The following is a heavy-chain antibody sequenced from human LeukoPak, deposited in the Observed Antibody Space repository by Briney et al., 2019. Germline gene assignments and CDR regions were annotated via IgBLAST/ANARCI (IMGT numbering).Heavy chain of an antibody. Sequence: GGSLRLSCAASGFTFSSYWMSWVRQAPGKGLEWVANIKQDGSEKYYVDSVKGRFTISRDNAKNSLYLQMNSLRAEDTAVYYCARDREGSRRRFGFDPRGQGTLVTVSS. CDR3: ARDREGSRRRFGFDP. CDR1: GFTFSSYW. J-gene: IGHJ5*02. V-gene: IGHV3-7*01. D-gene: IGHD6-13*01. CDR2: IKQDGSEK.